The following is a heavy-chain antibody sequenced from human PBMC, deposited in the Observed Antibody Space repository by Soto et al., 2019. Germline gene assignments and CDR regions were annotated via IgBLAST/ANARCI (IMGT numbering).Heavy chain of an antibody. CDR1: GDNFSTYW. CDR3: ARHRNWEVDY. J-gene: IGHJ4*02. V-gene: IGHV5-51*01. Sequence: GEPLKISCQGSGDNFSTYWIGWVRQMHGKGLEWMGIIYCGDSNVRYSPSLQGQVTISAERSISTAYLQWSSLKASHGAMYYCARHRNWEVDYWGQGTLVPVSS. D-gene: IGHD7-27*01. CDR2: IYCGDSNV.